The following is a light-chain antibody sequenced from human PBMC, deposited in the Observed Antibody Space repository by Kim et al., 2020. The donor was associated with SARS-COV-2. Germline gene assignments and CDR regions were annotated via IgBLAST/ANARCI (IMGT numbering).Light chain of an antibody. Sequence: QSVTISCTGTSIDLGGYNYVSWYRQHPGKAPKLMIYEVSKRPSGVPDRFSGSKSGNTASLTVSGLQAEDEADYYCSSYAGSNNLVFGGGTQLTVL. CDR3: SSYAGSNNLV. CDR1: SIDLGGYNY. V-gene: IGLV2-8*01. CDR2: EVS. J-gene: IGLJ2*01.